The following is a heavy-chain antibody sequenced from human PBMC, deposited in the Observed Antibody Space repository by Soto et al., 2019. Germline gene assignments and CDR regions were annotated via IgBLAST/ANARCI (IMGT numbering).Heavy chain of an antibody. D-gene: IGHD2-15*01. V-gene: IGHV3-48*03. CDR1: GFTFSSYE. CDR3: ARRRGPERDCSVGSCYSRRDAFDI. CDR2: ISSSGSTI. J-gene: IGHJ3*02. Sequence: LRLSCAASGFTFSSYEMNWVRQAPGKGLEWVSYISSSGSTIYYADSVKGRFTISRDNAKNSLYLQMNSLRAEDTAVYYCARRRGPERDCSVGSCYSRRDAFDIWGQGTTVTVSS.